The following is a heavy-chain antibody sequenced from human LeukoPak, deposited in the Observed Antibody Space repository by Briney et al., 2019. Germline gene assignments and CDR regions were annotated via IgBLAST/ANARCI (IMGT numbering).Heavy chain of an antibody. CDR3: ARVIAARPSDY. CDR1: GFTFSSYW. V-gene: IGHV3-7*04. Sequence: GGSLRLSCAASGFTFSSYWMSWVRQAPGKGLEWVANIKQDGSEKCYVDSVKGRFTISRDNAKNSLSLRMNSLRAEDTAVYYCARVIAARPSDYWGQGSLVTVSS. D-gene: IGHD6-13*01. CDR2: IKQDGSEK. J-gene: IGHJ4*02.